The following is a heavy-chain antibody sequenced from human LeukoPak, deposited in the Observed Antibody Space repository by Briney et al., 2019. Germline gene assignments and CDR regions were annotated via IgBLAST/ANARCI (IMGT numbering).Heavy chain of an antibody. D-gene: IGHD1-26*01. CDR2: IYYSGST. CDR3: ARDLTRIYSGSYYGGYYFDY. V-gene: IGHV4-39*07. CDR1: GGSISSSSYY. Sequence: SETLSLTCTVSGGSISSSSYYWGWIRQPPGKGLEWIGSIYYSGSTYYNPSLKSRVTISVDTSKNQFSLKLSSVTAADTAVYYCARDLTRIYSGSYYGGYYFDYWGQGTLVTVSS. J-gene: IGHJ4*02.